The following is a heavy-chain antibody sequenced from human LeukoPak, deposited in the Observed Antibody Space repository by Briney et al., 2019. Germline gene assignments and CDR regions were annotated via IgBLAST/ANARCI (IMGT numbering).Heavy chain of an antibody. D-gene: IGHD1-1*01. CDR2: IYYSGST. CDR3: ARNWKRYYFDY. Sequence: KPSETLSLTCTVSSGSISSSSYYWGWIRQPPTKGLEWIGSIYYSGSTYYNPSLKSRVTISVDTSKNQFSLKLSSVTAADTAVYYCARNWKRYYFDYWGQGTLVTVSS. V-gene: IGHV4-39*01. CDR1: SGSISSSSYY. J-gene: IGHJ4*02.